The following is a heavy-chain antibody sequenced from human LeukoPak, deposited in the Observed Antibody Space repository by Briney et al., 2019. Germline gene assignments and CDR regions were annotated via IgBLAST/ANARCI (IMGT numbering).Heavy chain of an antibody. D-gene: IGHD4-23*01. CDR1: GGSLSNYY. Sequence: PSESLSLTCTVSGGSLSNYYRTWIRQPPGKRLEWIAYIFYSGSTNYNPSLKSRITISVDTSKNQFSLRLTSVTAADTAGYFCARLSGNYFPDYWGQGALVTVSS. V-gene: IGHV4-59*01. J-gene: IGHJ4*02. CDR2: IFYSGST. CDR3: ARLSGNYFPDY.